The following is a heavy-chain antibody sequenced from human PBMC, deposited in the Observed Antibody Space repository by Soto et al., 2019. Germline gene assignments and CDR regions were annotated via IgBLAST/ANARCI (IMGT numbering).Heavy chain of an antibody. V-gene: IGHV3-15*07. CDR1: GFSITNTW. Sequence: EVQLVESGGGLVQPGGSLRLSCAASGFSITNTWMHWVRQAPGKGLEWVGRVKSKADGGTADDAEPVKGRFTVSRDDSKNTQYLQMNSLKMEDTAVYYCNSYPDFWGGHTPLWGQGTLVTVSS. CDR2: VKSKADGGTA. CDR3: NSYPDFWGGHTPL. D-gene: IGHD3-3*01. J-gene: IGHJ4*02.